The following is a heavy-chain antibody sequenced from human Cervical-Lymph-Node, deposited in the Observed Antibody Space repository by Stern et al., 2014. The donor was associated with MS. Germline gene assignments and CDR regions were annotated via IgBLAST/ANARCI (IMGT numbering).Heavy chain of an antibody. CDR2: MSGSGDAT. V-gene: IGHV3-23*04. D-gene: IGHD3-3*01. J-gene: IGHJ4*02. CDR1: GFSFSSYA. Sequence: EVQLVESGGGLVQPGGSLTLSCAASGFSFSSYAMSWVRQTPGKGLEWVSAMSGSGDATYYADSVKGRFSISRDNSKNTLYLQMNSLRVEDTAVYYCAKDLVWGWDVRFDYWGQGTVVTVSS. CDR3: AKDLVWGWDVRFDY.